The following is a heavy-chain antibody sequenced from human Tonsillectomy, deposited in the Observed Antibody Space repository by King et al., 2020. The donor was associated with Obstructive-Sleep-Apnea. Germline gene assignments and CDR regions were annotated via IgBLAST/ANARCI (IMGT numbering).Heavy chain of an antibody. J-gene: IGHJ4*02. CDR1: GFTFNNAW. V-gene: IGHV3-15*01. CDR3: ITDIPNGIYPFDY. CDR2: IKTKTEGGTV. D-gene: IGHD1-26*01. Sequence: VQLVESGGGLVKPGGSLRLSCAASGFTFNNAWMTWVRPAPGKGLEWVGLIKTKTEGGTVDYAEPVKGRFNISRDVSENTLYLQMNSPKTEDTAVYYCITDIPNGIYPFDYWGQGTLVTVSS.